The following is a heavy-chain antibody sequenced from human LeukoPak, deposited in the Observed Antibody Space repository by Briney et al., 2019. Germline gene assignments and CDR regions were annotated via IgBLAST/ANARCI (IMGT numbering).Heavy chain of an antibody. V-gene: IGHV4-34*01. CDR1: GGSFSGYY. CDR3: ARLGYCSGGSCSTTPPLYYFDY. CDR2: INHSGST. D-gene: IGHD2-15*01. J-gene: IGHJ4*02. Sequence: SETLSLTCAVYGGSFSGYYWSWIRQPPGKGLEWIGEINHSGSTNYNPSLKSRVTISVDTSKNQFSLKLSSVTAADTAVYYCARLGYCSGGSCSTTPPLYYFDYWGQGTLVTVSS.